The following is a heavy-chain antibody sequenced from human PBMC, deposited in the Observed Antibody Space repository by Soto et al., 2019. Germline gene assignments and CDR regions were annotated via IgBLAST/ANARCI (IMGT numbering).Heavy chain of an antibody. Sequence: SETLALTCTVSGGSIGRYYWSWIRQPPGKGLEWIGYIYYSGSTNYNPSLKSRVTISVDTSKNQFSLKLSSVTAADTAVYYCARNIAVAGLIYGMDVWGQGTTVTVSS. D-gene: IGHD6-19*01. CDR1: GGSIGRYY. CDR2: IYYSGST. CDR3: ARNIAVAGLIYGMDV. V-gene: IGHV4-59*01. J-gene: IGHJ6*02.